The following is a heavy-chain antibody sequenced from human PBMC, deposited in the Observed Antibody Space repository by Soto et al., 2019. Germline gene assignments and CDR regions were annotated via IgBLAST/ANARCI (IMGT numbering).Heavy chain of an antibody. CDR2: INPSGGST. CDR3: ARGGRGSHCYDSSGFDY. J-gene: IGHJ4*02. V-gene: IGHV1-46*01. CDR1: GYTFTNYY. D-gene: IGHD3-22*01. Sequence: ASVKVSCKASGYTFTNYYIHWVRQAPGQGLEWMGIINPSGGSTSDAQKFQGRVTMTRDTSTSTVYMELSSLRSEDTAVYYCARGGRGSHCYDSSGFDYWGQGTLVTVSS.